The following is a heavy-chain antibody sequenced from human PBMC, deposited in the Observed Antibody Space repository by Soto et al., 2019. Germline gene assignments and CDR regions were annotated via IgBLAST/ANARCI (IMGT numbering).Heavy chain of an antibody. D-gene: IGHD3-3*01. V-gene: IGHV1-69*13. CDR2: IIPIFGTA. J-gene: IGHJ6*03. Sequence: ASVKVSCKASGGTFSSYAISWVRQAPGQGLEWMGGIIPIFGTANYAQKFQGRVTITADESTSTAYMELISLRSEDTAVYSCARVGVEIYLYYYMDVWGKGTTVTVSS. CDR3: ARVGVEIYLYYYMDV. CDR1: GGTFSSYA.